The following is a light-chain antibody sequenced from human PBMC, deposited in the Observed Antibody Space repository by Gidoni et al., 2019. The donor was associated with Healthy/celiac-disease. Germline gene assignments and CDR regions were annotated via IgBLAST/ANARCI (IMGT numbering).Light chain of an antibody. CDR2: AAS. CDR1: QSISSY. V-gene: IGKV1-39*01. Sequence: DIQMTQSPSSLSASVGDRVTITCRASQSISSYLNWYQQKPGKAPKLLIYAASSLQSGVPSRFSGSGSRTDFTLTISSLQPEDFATYYCQQSYGTSITFGQGTRLEIK. J-gene: IGKJ5*01. CDR3: QQSYGTSIT.